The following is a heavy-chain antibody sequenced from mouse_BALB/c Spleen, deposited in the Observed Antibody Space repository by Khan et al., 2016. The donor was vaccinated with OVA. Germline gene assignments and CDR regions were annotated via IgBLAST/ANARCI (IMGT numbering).Heavy chain of an antibody. CDR2: INPSNGDT. CDR3: TRSGWAAFAY. CDR1: GYTFTSYY. Sequence: QVQLKQSGAELVKPGASVKLSCKASGYTFTSYYIYWVKQRPGQGLEWIGGINPSNGDTYFNEKFESKATLTVDKSSSTAFMQVSSLTSEDSAVYYCTRSGWAAFAYRGPESLVTVSA. J-gene: IGHJ3*01. V-gene: IGHV1S81*02. D-gene: IGHD1-1*02.